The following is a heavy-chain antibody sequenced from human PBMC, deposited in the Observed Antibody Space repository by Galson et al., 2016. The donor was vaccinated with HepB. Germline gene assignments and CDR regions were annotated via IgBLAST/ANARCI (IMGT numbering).Heavy chain of an antibody. CDR1: GFTFSNYA. CDR2: ISYDSSNK. Sequence: SLRLSCAASGFTFSNYAMHWVRQAPGKGLEWLASISYDSSNKYYGDSVKGRFTISRDSSKNTRYLQMNSLRPEDTAIYYCARDGRSYAFARGDYWGQGTLVTVSS. J-gene: IGHJ1*01. CDR3: ARDGRSYAFARGDY. V-gene: IGHV3-30*04. D-gene: IGHD2-2*01.